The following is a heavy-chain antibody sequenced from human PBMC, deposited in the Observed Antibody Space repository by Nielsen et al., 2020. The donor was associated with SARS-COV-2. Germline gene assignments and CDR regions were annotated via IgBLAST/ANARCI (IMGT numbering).Heavy chain of an antibody. CDR1: GFTVSSNY. D-gene: IGHD4-17*01. Sequence: GGSLRLSCAASGFTVSSNYMSWVRQAPGKGLEWVSAISGSGGSTYYADSVKGRFTISRDNSKNTLYLQMNSLRAEDTAVYYCAKGDYGVPGSHFDYWGQGTLVTVSS. V-gene: IGHV3-23*01. J-gene: IGHJ4*02. CDR3: AKGDYGVPGSHFDY. CDR2: ISGSGGST.